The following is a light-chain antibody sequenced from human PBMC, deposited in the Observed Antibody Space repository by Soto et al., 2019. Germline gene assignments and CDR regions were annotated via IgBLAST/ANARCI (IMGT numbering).Light chain of an antibody. CDR1: QGIINY. J-gene: IGKJ3*01. V-gene: IGKV1-27*01. CDR3: QKYNSAPFT. CDR2: IAS. Sequence: IQLTQSPSSLSASMGDRVTITCRASQGIINYLAWYQQKPGEVPKLLIFIASTLESGVPSRFSGSGSGTDFTLTISSLQPEDVATYYCQKYNSAPFTFGPGTKVDIK.